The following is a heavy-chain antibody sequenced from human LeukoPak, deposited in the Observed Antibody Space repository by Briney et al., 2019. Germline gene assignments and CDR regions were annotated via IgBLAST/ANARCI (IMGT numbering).Heavy chain of an antibody. V-gene: IGHV3-48*03. J-gene: IGHJ4*02. CDR2: ISSSGSTI. D-gene: IGHD3-10*01. CDR3: ATSWFGDYYFDY. Sequence: GGSLRLSCAASGFTCSSYEMNWVRQAPGKGLEWVSYISSSGSTIYYADSVKGRFTISRDNAKNSLYLQMNSLRAEDTAVYYCATSWFGDYYFDYWGQGTLVTVSS. CDR1: GFTCSSYE.